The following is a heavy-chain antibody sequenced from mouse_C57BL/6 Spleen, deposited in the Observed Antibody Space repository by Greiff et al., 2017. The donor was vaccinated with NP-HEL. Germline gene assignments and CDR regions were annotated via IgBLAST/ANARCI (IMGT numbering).Heavy chain of an antibody. CDR1: GYTFTSYW. CDR2: IDPSDSYT. CDR3: AREGILLLRSYYFDY. J-gene: IGHJ2*01. D-gene: IGHD1-1*01. Sequence: QVQLQQPGAELVMPGASVKLSCKASGYTFTSYWMHWVKQRPGQGLEWIGEIDPSDSYTNYNQKFKGKSTLTVDKSSSTAYMQLSSLTSEDSAVYYCAREGILLLRSYYFDYWGQGTTLTVSS. V-gene: IGHV1-69*01.